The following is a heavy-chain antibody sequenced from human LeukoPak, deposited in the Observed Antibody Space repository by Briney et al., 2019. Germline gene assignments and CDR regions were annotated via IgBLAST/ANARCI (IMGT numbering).Heavy chain of an antibody. CDR3: AKWGYYDSSGYYEDDAFDI. V-gene: IGHV3-23*01. Sequence: GGSLRLSCAASGFTFSSYAMSWVRQAPGKGLEWVSAISGSGGSTYYADSVKGRFTISRDNSKNTLYLQMNSLRAEDTAVYYCAKWGYYDSSGYYEDDAFDIWGQGTMVTVSS. D-gene: IGHD3-22*01. CDR2: ISGSGGST. CDR1: GFTFSSYA. J-gene: IGHJ3*02.